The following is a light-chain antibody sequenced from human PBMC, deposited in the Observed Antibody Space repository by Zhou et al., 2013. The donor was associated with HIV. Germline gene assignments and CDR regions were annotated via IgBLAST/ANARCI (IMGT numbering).Light chain of an antibody. CDR3: QQRSSWPIT. CDR2: HAS. J-gene: IGKJ5*01. Sequence: ETVLTQSPGTLSLSPGERATLSCRASQSVTNNYLAWYQQKPGQAPRLLIYHASNRAAGIPDRFSGSGSGTDFTLTISSLEPEDFAVYYCQQRSSWPITFGQGTRLEIK. CDR1: QSVTNNY. V-gene: IGKV3D-20*02.